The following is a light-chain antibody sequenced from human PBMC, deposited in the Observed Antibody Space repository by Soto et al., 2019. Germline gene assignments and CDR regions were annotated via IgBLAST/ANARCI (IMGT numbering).Light chain of an antibody. V-gene: IGKV1-5*03. CDR1: QTISSW. CDR2: KAS. CDR3: QHYNSYSEA. J-gene: IGKJ1*01. Sequence: DIQMTQSPSTLSGSVGDRVTITCRASQTISSWLAWYQQKTGKAPKILIYKASTLKSGVPSRFRGSGSGTEFTLPLSRLQPDDFETYYCQHYNSYSEAFGQGTKVDIK.